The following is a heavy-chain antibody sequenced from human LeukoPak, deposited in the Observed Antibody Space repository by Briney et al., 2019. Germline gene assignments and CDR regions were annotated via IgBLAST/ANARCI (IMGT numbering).Heavy chain of an antibody. D-gene: IGHD1-20*01. CDR1: GYTFTGYY. V-gene: IGHV1-2*02. CDR2: INPNSGGT. Sequence: ASVKVSCKASGYTFTGYYMHWVRQAPGQGLEWMGWINPNSGGTNYAQKFQGRVTTTRDTSISTAYMELSRLRSDDTAVYYCARAGITGWGYYYYYMDVWGKGTTVTISS. J-gene: IGHJ6*03. CDR3: ARAGITGWGYYYYYMDV.